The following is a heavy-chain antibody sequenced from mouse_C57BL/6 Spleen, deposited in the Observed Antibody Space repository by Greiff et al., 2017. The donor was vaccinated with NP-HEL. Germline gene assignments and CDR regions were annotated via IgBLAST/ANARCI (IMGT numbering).Heavy chain of an antibody. J-gene: IGHJ4*01. D-gene: IGHD1-2*01. Sequence: VQLQQSGAELVRPGTSVKVSCKASGYAFTNYLIEWVKQRPGQGLAWIGVINPGSGGTNYTEKFKGKATLTADKSSSTAYMQLSSLTSEDAAVYFCGRRGRHDYYYAMDYWGQGTSVTVSS. CDR1: GYAFTNYL. V-gene: IGHV1-54*01. CDR3: GRRGRHDYYYAMDY. CDR2: INPGSGGT.